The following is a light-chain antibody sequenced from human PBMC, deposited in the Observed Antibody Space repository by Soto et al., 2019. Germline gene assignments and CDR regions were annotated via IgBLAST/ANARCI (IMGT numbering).Light chain of an antibody. CDR3: QQYGSSPTWT. CDR1: QSVSSRY. V-gene: IGKV3-20*01. CDR2: GAS. Sequence: EIVLTQSPGTLSLSPGERATLSCRASQSVSSRYLAWYQQKPGQAPRLLIYGASSRATGIPDRFSGSGSGTDFTLTISSLEFGDSAVYYCQQYGSSPTWTFGQGTKVDIK. J-gene: IGKJ1*01.